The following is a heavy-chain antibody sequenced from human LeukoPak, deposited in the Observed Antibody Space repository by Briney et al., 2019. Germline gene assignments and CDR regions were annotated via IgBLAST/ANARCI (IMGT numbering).Heavy chain of an antibody. D-gene: IGHD5-18*01. Sequence: GGSLRLSCAASGFTFSSYGMHWVRQAPGKGLEWVAFIRYDGSNKYYADSVKGRFTISRDNSKNTLYLQMNSLRAEDTAVYYCAKDKARGYSYGPFDYWGQGTLVTVSS. J-gene: IGHJ4*02. CDR2: IRYDGSNK. V-gene: IGHV3-30*02. CDR3: AKDKARGYSYGPFDY. CDR1: GFTFSSYG.